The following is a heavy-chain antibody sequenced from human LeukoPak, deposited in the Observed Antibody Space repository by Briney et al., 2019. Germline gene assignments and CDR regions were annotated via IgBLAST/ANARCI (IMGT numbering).Heavy chain of an antibody. V-gene: IGHV1-46*01. CDR2: INPSGGST. CDR3: ARVLRGDGSVDAFDI. Sequence: GASVKVSCKASGYTFTSYYMHWVRQAPGQGLERMGIINPSGGSTSYAQKFQGRVTMTRDMSTSTVYMELSSLRSEDTAVYYCARVLRGDGSVDAFDIWGQGTMVTVSS. CDR1: GYTFTSYY. J-gene: IGHJ3*02. D-gene: IGHD3-16*01.